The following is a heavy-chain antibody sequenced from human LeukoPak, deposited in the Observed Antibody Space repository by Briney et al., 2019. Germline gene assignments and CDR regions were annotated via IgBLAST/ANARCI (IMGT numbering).Heavy chain of an antibody. CDR2: ISGSGGST. J-gene: IGHJ6*02. D-gene: IGHD6-13*01. V-gene: IGHV3-23*01. CDR3: AKQSIAAAGYYYYGMDV. CDR1: GFTFSSYA. Sequence: GGSLRLSCAASGFTFSSYAMSWVRQAPGKGLEWVSAISGSGGSTYYADSVKGRFTISRDNSKNTLFLQMNSLRAEDTAVYYCAKQSIAAAGYYYYGMDVWGQGNTVTVSS.